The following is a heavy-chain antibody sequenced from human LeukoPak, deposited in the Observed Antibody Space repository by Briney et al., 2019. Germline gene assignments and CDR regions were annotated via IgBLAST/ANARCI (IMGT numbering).Heavy chain of an antibody. V-gene: IGHV4-34*01. CDR2: INHSGTT. J-gene: IGHJ3*02. CDR3: ARGGGYCSGGRCFLDAFNI. CDR1: GGPFSGFF. D-gene: IGHD2-15*01. Sequence: SETLSLTCANYGGPFSGFFWSWIRQPPGKGLEWIGEINHSGTTNYNASLKRRVTISLDTSRNQFSLKLSSVTAADTAVYFCARGGGYCSGGRCFLDAFNIWGQGTMVTVSS.